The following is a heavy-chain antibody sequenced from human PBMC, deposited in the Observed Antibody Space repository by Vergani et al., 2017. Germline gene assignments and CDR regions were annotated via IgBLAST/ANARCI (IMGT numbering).Heavy chain of an antibody. CDR2: INRSGST. J-gene: IGHJ4*02. V-gene: IGHV4-34*01. Sequence: QVQLQQWGAGLLKPSETLSLTCAVYGGSFSGYYWRWIRQPPGKGLEWIGEINRSGSTNYNPTLKRRVTISVDTSKNQCQLKLSSVTAADTAVYYCARGGAAAGTGEDWGQGTLVTVSS. CDR3: ARGGAAAGTGED. CDR1: GGSFSGYY. D-gene: IGHD6-13*01.